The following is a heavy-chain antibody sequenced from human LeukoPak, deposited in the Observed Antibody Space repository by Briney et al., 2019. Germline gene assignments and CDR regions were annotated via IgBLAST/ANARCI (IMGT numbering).Heavy chain of an antibody. CDR1: GGSISSSSYY. J-gene: IGHJ6*03. D-gene: IGHD3-3*01. V-gene: IGHV4-61*05. CDR2: IRYSGST. CDR3: ARASKDVQEIYDFWSGYYRGWGYYYMDV. Sequence: PSETLSLTCTVSGGSISSSSYYWGWIRQPPGKGLEWIGHIRYSGSTNYNPSLKSRVTISVDTSKNQFSLKLSSVTAADTAVYYCARASKDVQEIYDFWSGYYRGWGYYYMDVWGKGTTVTVSS.